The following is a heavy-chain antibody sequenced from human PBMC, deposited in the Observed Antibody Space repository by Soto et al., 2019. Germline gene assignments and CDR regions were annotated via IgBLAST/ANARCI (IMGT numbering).Heavy chain of an antibody. CDR3: ARDYANTGTDNGMDV. CDR2: ISSSSSYI. V-gene: IGHV3-21*01. D-gene: IGHD5-18*01. CDR1: GFTFSTYS. J-gene: IGHJ6*02. Sequence: EVQLVEFGGGLVKPGGSLRVSCAASGFTFSTYSMNWVRQAPGKGLEWVSSISSSSSYIYYADSVKGRFTISRDNAENSLYRQMNSLRAEDTAVYYCARDYANTGTDNGMDVWGQGTTVTVSS.